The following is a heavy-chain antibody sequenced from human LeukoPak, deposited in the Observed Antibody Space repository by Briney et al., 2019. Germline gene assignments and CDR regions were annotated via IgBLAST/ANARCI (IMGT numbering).Heavy chain of an antibody. J-gene: IGHJ4*02. Sequence: GGSLRLSCAGSGFTFSSHAMTWVRQAPGKGLEWVSTISGSGNYTYHADSVKGRFTISRDNSKNTLFLQMNSLRAEDTAVYYCAKALEVVPAACDYWGQGTLVTVSS. CDR2: ISGSGNYT. D-gene: IGHD2-2*01. CDR3: AKALEVVPAACDY. CDR1: GFTFSSHA. V-gene: IGHV3-23*01.